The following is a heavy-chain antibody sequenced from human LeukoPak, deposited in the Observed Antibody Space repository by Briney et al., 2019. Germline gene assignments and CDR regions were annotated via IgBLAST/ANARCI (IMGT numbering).Heavy chain of an antibody. V-gene: IGHV4-61*02. D-gene: IGHD2-2*01. Sequence: PSETLTLTCTVSGGSISSGSYYWSWIRQPAGKGLEWIGRIYTSGSTNYNPSLKSRVTISVDTSKNQFSLKLSSVTAADTAVYYCARGRVVVPAASGIIDYWGQGTLVTVSS. CDR3: ARGRVVVPAASGIIDY. J-gene: IGHJ4*02. CDR2: IYTSGST. CDR1: GGSISSGSYY.